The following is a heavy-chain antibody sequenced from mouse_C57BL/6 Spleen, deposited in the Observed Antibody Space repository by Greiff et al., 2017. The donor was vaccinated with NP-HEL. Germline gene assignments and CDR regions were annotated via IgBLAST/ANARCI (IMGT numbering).Heavy chain of an antibody. V-gene: IGHV5-16*01. Sequence: EVMLVESEGGLVQPGSSMKLSCTASGFTFSDYYMAWVRQVPGKGLEWVANINYDGSSTYYLDSLKSRFIISRDNAKNILYLQMSSLKSEDTATYYCARDGIAYAMDYWGQGTSVTVSS. D-gene: IGHD5-2*01. CDR3: ARDGIAYAMDY. J-gene: IGHJ4*01. CDR2: INYDGSST. CDR1: GFTFSDYY.